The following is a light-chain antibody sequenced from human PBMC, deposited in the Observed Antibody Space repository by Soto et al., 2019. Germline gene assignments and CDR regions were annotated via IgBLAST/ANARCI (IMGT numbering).Light chain of an antibody. CDR3: SSYAGSSTYV. Sequence: QSVMTQPPSVSAAPGQTVTISCSGSSSNIGGNSVSWYQQLPGTAPKLIIYEGIKRASGVSNRFSGSKSGNTASLTISGLRAEDEADYHCSSYAGSSTYVFGTGTKLTVL. CDR2: EGI. J-gene: IGLJ1*01. V-gene: IGLV2-23*01. CDR1: SSNIGGNS.